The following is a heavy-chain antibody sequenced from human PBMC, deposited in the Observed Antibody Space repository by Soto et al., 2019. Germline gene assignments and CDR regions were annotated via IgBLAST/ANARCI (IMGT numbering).Heavy chain of an antibody. Sequence: QVQLVQSGAEVKKPGSSVKVSCKASGGTFSSYAISWVRQAPGQGLEWMGGIIPIFGTANYAQKFQGRVTITADESTSTAYMELSSLRSEDTAVYYCAESGGSLGYCSGGSCPHDYWGQGTLVTVSS. J-gene: IGHJ4*02. CDR3: AESGGSLGYCSGGSCPHDY. D-gene: IGHD2-15*01. CDR2: IIPIFGTA. CDR1: GGTFSSYA. V-gene: IGHV1-69*12.